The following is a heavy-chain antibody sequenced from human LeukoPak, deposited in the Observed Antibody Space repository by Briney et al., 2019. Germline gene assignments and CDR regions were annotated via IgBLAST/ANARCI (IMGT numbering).Heavy chain of an antibody. CDR2: ISWNSDNI. Sequence: GGALRLSCAASGFTYHDFAMHWVRQAPGKGLEWVAAISWNSDNIDYADSVKGRFTIYRDNDMNSLYLEMASLRVEDSALYYCVKSGGYYYMDAWGKATPVTVSS. CDR1: GFTYHDFA. J-gene: IGHJ6*03. V-gene: IGHV3-9*01. CDR3: VKSGGYYYMDA. D-gene: IGHD3-16*01.